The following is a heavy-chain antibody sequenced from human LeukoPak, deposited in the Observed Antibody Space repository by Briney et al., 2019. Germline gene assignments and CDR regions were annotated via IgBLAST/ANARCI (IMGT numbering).Heavy chain of an antibody. Sequence: PGGSLRLSCAASGFTFSSYAMSWVRQAPGKGLEWVSAISGSGGSTYYADSVKVRFTISRDNSKNTLYLQMNGLRAEDTAVYYCATAVKQQLAPDYWGQGTLVTVSS. D-gene: IGHD6-13*01. CDR2: ISGSGGST. CDR1: GFTFSSYA. CDR3: ATAVKQQLAPDY. J-gene: IGHJ4*02. V-gene: IGHV3-23*01.